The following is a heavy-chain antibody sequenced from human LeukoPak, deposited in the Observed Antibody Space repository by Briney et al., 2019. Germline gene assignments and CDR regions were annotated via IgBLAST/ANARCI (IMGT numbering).Heavy chain of an antibody. CDR1: GFTFSSYW. V-gene: IGHV3-7*01. CDR3: VREGRAAAGPRRWFDP. CDR2: VKQDGSKK. J-gene: IGHJ5*02. D-gene: IGHD6-13*01. Sequence: QPGGSLRLSCAASGFTFSSYWMSWVRQAPGKGLEWVANVKQDGSKKYYLDSVKGRFTISRDNAKNSLYLQMNSLRAEDTAVYYCVREGRAAAGPRRWFDPWGQGTLVTVSS.